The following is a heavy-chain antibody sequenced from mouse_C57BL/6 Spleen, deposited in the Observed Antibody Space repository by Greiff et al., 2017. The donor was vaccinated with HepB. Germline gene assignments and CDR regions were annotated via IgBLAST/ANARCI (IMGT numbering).Heavy chain of an antibody. CDR3: AGSTGPNYYAMDY. V-gene: IGHV1-81*01. Sequence: QVHVKQSGAELARPGASVKLSCKASGYTFTSYGISWVKQRPGQGLEWIGEIYPRSGNTYYNEKFKGKATLTADKSSSTAYMELRSLTSEDSAVYFCAGSTGPNYYAMDYGGQGTSVTVSS. J-gene: IGHJ4*01. CDR2: IYPRSGNT. D-gene: IGHD3-2*02. CDR1: GYTFTSYG.